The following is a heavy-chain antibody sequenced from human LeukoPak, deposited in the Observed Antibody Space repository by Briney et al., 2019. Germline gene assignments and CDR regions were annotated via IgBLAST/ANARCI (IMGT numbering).Heavy chain of an antibody. Sequence: GGSLRLSCAASGFTSSNYGMHWVRQAPGKGLEWVAVIGTNGITQHYADSVEGRFTVSRDNSKNILYLQMDSLRVEDTVVYYCAKEFGHNSWYLDLWGRGTLASVSS. CDR1: GFTSSNYG. CDR3: AKEFGHNSWYLDL. CDR2: IGTNGITQ. D-gene: IGHD1-1*01. J-gene: IGHJ2*01. V-gene: IGHV3-30*18.